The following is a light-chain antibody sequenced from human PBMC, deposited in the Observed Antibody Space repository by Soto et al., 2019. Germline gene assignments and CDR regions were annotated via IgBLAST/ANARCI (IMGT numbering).Light chain of an antibody. CDR3: QQYDNLPLT. CDR2: DAS. CDR1: QDISNY. J-gene: IGKJ3*01. Sequence: DIQMTQSPSSLSASVGDRVTITCQASQDISNYLNWYQQKPGKAPKLLIYDASNLETGVPSRFSGSGSGTDFPFTISSLQPEDIATYYWQQYDNLPLTFGPGTKVDIK. V-gene: IGKV1-33*01.